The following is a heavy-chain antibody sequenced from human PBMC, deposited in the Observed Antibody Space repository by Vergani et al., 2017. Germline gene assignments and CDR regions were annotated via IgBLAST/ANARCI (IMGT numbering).Heavy chain of an antibody. CDR3: VKDATDKTYYYDSSGXLDY. Sequence: VQLVESGGGVVQPGRSLRLSCAASGFTFSSYAMHWVRQAPGKGLEYVSAISSNGGSTYYADSVKGRFTISRDNSKNTLYLQMSSLRAEDTAVYYCVKDATDKTYYYDSSGXLDYWGQGTLVTVSS. CDR2: ISSNGGST. D-gene: IGHD3-22*01. V-gene: IGHV3-64D*06. CDR1: GFTFSSYA. J-gene: IGHJ4*02.